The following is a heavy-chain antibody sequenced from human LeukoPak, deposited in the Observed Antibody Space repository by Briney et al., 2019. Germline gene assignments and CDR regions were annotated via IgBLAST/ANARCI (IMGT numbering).Heavy chain of an antibody. CDR1: GFTSSSYG. J-gene: IGHJ4*02. V-gene: IGHV3-33*01. CDR3: ARDGGSSGYDLDY. D-gene: IGHD5-12*01. Sequence: GGSLRLSCAASGFTSSSYGMHWVRQAPGKGLEWVAVIWYDGSNKYYADSVKGRFTISRDNSKNTLYLQMNSLRAEDTAVYYCARDGGSSGYDLDYWGQGTLVTVSS. CDR2: IWYDGSNK.